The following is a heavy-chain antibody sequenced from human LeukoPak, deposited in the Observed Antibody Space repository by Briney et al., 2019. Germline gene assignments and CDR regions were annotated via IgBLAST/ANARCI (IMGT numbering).Heavy chain of an antibody. CDR1: DGSIGGTTFY. D-gene: IGHD2-2*01. J-gene: IGHJ5*02. V-gene: IGHV4-39*01. Sequence: SATLSLTCTLSDGSIGGTTFYWGWLRQPPGKGLEWFGKIYYTGGIYYNPSLKTRVTLSVDTSTNQFSLNLTSVTAADTGLYFCARHPNQPSNTRGTLFDPWGQGIQVTVSS. CDR3: ARHPNQPSNTRGTLFDP. CDR2: IYYTGGI.